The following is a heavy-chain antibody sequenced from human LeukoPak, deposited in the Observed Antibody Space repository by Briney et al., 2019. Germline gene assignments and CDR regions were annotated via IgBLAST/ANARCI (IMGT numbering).Heavy chain of an antibody. CDR1: GGSISSYY. J-gene: IGHJ3*02. D-gene: IGHD6-13*01. V-gene: IGHV4-59*08. Sequence: SETLSLTCTVSGGSISSYYWSWIRQPPGKGLEWIGYIYYSGSTNYNPSLKSRVTISVDTSKNQFSLKLSSVTAADTAVYYCARHVRSSSWAHDAFDIWGQGTMVTVSS. CDR3: ARHVRSSSWAHDAFDI. CDR2: IYYSGST.